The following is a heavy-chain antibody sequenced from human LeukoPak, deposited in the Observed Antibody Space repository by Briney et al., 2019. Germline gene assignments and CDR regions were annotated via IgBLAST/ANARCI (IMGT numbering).Heavy chain of an antibody. D-gene: IGHD3-3*01. CDR2: INYSGST. Sequence: PSETLSLTCTVSGGSISSYCWSWIRQPPGKGLEWIGYINYSGSTNYNPSLKSRVTISVDTSKNQFSLKLSSVTAADTAVYYCARDQKRITIFGVVKPSWYFDLWGRGTLVTVSS. CDR1: GGSISSYC. J-gene: IGHJ2*01. CDR3: ARDQKRITIFGVVKPSWYFDL. V-gene: IGHV4-59*01.